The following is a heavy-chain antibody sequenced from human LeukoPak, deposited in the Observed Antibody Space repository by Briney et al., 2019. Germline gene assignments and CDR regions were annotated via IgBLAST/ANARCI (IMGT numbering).Heavy chain of an antibody. Sequence: GGSLRLSCAASGFTFSSYAMSWVRQAPGKGLEWVSAISGSGGSTYYADSVKGRFTISRDNSKNTLYLQMNSLRAEDTAVYYCAKDRVVTGSSSPPRYFDYWGQGTLVTVSS. CDR1: GFTFSSYA. D-gene: IGHD3-22*01. CDR2: ISGSGGST. J-gene: IGHJ4*02. V-gene: IGHV3-23*01. CDR3: AKDRVVTGSSSPPRYFDY.